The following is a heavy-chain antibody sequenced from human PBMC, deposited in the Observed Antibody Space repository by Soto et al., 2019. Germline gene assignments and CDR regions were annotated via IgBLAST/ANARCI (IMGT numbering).Heavy chain of an antibody. CDR3: ARGRPHDY. V-gene: IGHV1-18*01. CDR2: LSVYNGYT. J-gene: IGHJ4*02. CDR1: GYTFSNYG. Sequence: QVKLVQSGTEVKKPGASVKVSCKASGYTFSNYGISWVRQASGQGLEWVGWLSVYNGYTNYAQNLQGRVTVTTDTSTSTAYMELRGLRSDDTAVYYCARGRPHDYWGQGTLVTVSS.